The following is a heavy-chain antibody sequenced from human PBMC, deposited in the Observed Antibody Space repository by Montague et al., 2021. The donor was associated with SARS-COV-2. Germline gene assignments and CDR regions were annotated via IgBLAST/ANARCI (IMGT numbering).Heavy chain of an antibody. CDR1: GGSFNGYY. J-gene: IGHJ6*03. CDR2: INHGGST. V-gene: IGHV4-34*01. Sequence: SETRSLTCAVYGGSFNGYYWNWIRQPPGKGLEWVGEINHGGSTKYSPSLKSRLTISADTSKNQFSLKLTSVAAADTAVYYCARLRDGVVPSPILGVGPYYSYYMDVWGRGTTVTVSS. D-gene: IGHD3-10*01. CDR3: ARLRDGVVPSPILGVGPYYSYYMDV.